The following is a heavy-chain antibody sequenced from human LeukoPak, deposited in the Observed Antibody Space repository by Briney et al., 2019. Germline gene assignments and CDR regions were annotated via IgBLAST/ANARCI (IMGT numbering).Heavy chain of an antibody. V-gene: IGHV4-39*01. CDR2: IYYSGST. CDR1: GGSISSSSYY. D-gene: IGHD6-13*01. J-gene: IGHJ4*02. Sequence: PSETLPLTCTVSGGSISSSSYYWGWIRQPPGKGLEWIGSIYYSGSTYYNPSLKSRVTISVDTSKNQFSLKLSSVTAADTAVYYCARHTAAGTATLDYWGQGTLVTVSS. CDR3: ARHTAAGTATLDY.